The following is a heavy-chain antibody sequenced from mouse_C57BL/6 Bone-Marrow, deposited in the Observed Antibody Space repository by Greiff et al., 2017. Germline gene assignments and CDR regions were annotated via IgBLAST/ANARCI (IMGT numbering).Heavy chain of an antibody. Sequence: EVQLQQSGPELVKPGASVKISCKASGYTFTDYYMNWVKQSHGKSLEWIGDINPNNGGTSYNQKFKGKATLTVDKSSSTAYMELRSLTSEDSAVYYCARITTVARWGAMDYWGQGTSVTVSS. CDR3: ARITTVARWGAMDY. CDR1: GYTFTDYY. CDR2: INPNNGGT. J-gene: IGHJ4*01. D-gene: IGHD1-1*01. V-gene: IGHV1-26*01.